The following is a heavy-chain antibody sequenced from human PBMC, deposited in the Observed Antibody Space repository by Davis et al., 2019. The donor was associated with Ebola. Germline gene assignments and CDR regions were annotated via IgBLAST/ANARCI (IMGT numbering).Heavy chain of an antibody. Sequence: GESLKISCAASGFTVSSNYMSWVCQAPGKGLEWVSSISSSSSYIYYADSVKGRFTISRDNAKNSLYLQMNSLRAEDTAVYYCARGGSLVAKYFDYWGQGTLVTVSS. J-gene: IGHJ4*02. D-gene: IGHD2-8*02. CDR3: ARGGSLVAKYFDY. CDR1: GFTVSSNY. CDR2: ISSSSSYI. V-gene: IGHV3-21*01.